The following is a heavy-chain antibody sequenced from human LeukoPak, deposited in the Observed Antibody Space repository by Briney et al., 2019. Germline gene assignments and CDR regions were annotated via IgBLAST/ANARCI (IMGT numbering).Heavy chain of an antibody. D-gene: IGHD6-19*01. CDR3: ARVWWLDYYFDY. V-gene: IGHV1-2*02. Sequence: ASVNVSCKASGYTFTGYYMHWVRQAPGQGLEWMGWINPNSGGTNYAQKFQGRVTMTRDTSISTAYMELSRLRSDDTAVYYCARVWWLDYYFDYWGQGTLVTVSS. CDR2: INPNSGGT. J-gene: IGHJ4*02. CDR1: GYTFTGYY.